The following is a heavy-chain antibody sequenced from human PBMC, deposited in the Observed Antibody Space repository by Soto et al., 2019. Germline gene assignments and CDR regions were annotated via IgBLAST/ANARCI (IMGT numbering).Heavy chain of an antibody. D-gene: IGHD6-19*01. J-gene: IGHJ3*02. CDR2: ISGSGGST. CDR1: GFTFSSYA. Sequence: GGSLRLSCAASGFTFSSYAMSWVRQAPGKGLEWVSAISGSGGSTYYADSVKGRFTISRDNSKNTLYLQMNSLRAEDTAVYYCARFTVAGTYAFDIWGQGTMVTVSS. CDR3: ARFTVAGTYAFDI. V-gene: IGHV3-23*01.